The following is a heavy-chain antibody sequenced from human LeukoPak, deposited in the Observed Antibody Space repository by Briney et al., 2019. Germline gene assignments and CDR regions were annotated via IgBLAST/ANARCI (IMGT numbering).Heavy chain of an antibody. Sequence: ASVKVSCKASGYTFTSYYMHWVLQAPGQGLEWMGIINPSGGSTSYAQKFQGRVTMTRDTSTSTVYMELSSLRSEDTAVYYCARDILTGYYPTYWGQGTLVTVSS. CDR2: INPSGGST. D-gene: IGHD3-9*01. CDR3: ARDILTGYYPTY. CDR1: GYTFTSYY. V-gene: IGHV1-46*01. J-gene: IGHJ4*02.